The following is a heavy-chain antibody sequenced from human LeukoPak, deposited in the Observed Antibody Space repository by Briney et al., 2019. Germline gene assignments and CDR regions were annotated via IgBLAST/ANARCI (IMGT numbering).Heavy chain of an antibody. J-gene: IGHJ1*01. V-gene: IGHV3-23*01. CDR2: ISGSGGST. CDR3: AKDVGYCSGGSCYPEYFQH. D-gene: IGHD2-15*01. CDR1: GFTFSSYA. Sequence: AGSLRPSCAPSGFTFSSYAMSWVRQAPGKVLEWVSAISGSGGSTYYADSGKGRFTISRDNSKNTLYLQMNSLRAEDTAVYYCAKDVGYCSGGSCYPEYFQHWGQGTLVTVSS.